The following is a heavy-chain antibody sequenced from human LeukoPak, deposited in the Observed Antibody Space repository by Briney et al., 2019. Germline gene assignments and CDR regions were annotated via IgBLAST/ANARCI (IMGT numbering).Heavy chain of an antibody. V-gene: IGHV1-46*01. CDR2: IEFGGGST. Sequence: GVSVKVSCKASGHTFPNDYMYWVRQAPGQGLEWVGMIEFGGGSTSYEPKFQGRVTMTWDSSTSTAYMELNSLTSEDTAVYFCASPDGVWGQGTMVTVSS. CDR1: GHTFPNDY. D-gene: IGHD1-14*01. J-gene: IGHJ3*01. CDR3: ASPDGV.